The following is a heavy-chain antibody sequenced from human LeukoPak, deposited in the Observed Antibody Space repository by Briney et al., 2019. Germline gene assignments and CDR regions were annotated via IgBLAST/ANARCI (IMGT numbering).Heavy chain of an antibody. V-gene: IGHV3-21*01. CDR3: VRGNSSGWSIGQFDY. D-gene: IGHD6-19*01. Sequence: TGGSLRLSCAASGFTFSTYSMNWVRQAPGKGLEWVSSISGSTKYTFHAGSVKGRFSMSRDNAKNSLFLQMNSLRAEDTAVYYCVRGNSSGWSIGQFDYWGQGALVTVSS. CDR2: ISGSTKYT. J-gene: IGHJ4*02. CDR1: GFTFSTYS.